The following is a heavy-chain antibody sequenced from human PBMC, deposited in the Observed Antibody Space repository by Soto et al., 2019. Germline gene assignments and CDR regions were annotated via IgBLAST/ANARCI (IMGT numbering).Heavy chain of an antibody. V-gene: IGHV4-31*03. D-gene: IGHD2-15*01. CDR2: IFYSGSS. CDR3: ARVGDCSGGSCYSFHWFDP. J-gene: IGHJ5*02. CDR1: GGSISSGTSY. Sequence: SETLSLTCTVSGGSISSGTSYWSWIRQRPGKGLEWIGYIFYSGSSYYTPSLRGRVIISVDTSKNQFTLRLSSVTAADTAVYYCARVGDCSGGSCYSFHWFDPWGQGTLVTVSS.